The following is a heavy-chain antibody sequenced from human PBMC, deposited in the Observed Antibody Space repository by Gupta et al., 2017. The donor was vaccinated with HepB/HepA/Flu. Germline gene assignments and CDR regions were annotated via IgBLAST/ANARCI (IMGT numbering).Heavy chain of an antibody. Sequence: QVQLVQSGAEVKKPGASVKVSCKASGYTFTGYYMHWVRQAPGQGLEWMGWINPNSGGTNYAQKFQGRVTMTRDTSISTAYMELSRLRSDDTAVYYCARPENYYDSSGYYWYFDLWGRGTLVTVSS. V-gene: IGHV1-2*02. D-gene: IGHD3-22*01. J-gene: IGHJ2*01. CDR3: ARPENYYDSSGYYWYFDL. CDR2: INPNSGGT. CDR1: GYTFTGYY.